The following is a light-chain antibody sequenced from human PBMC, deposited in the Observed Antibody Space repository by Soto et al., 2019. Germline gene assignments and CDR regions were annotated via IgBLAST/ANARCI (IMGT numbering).Light chain of an antibody. CDR3: SSYTSSTTMI. V-gene: IGLV2-14*01. Sequence: QSALTQPASVSGSPGQSITISCTGTSSDVGGYNYVSWYQQDPGKAPKLMIYDVNNRPSGVSNRFSGSKSGNTASLTISGLQAEDEAYYYCSSYTSSTTMIFGGGTKLTVL. CDR1: SSDVGGYNY. CDR2: DVN. J-gene: IGLJ2*01.